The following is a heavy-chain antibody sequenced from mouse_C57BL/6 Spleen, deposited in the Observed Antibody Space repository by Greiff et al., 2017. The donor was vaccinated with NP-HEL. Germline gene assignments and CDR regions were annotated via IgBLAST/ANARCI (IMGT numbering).Heavy chain of an antibody. Sequence: VQLQQSGAELVKPGASVKLSCKASGYTFTSYWMQWVKQRPGQGLEWIGEIDPSDSYTNYNQKFKGKATLTVDTSSSTAYMQLSSLTSEDSAVYYCARGTGDGYFFDYWGQGTTLTVSS. CDR1: GYTFTSYW. V-gene: IGHV1-50*01. CDR2: IDPSDSYT. D-gene: IGHD2-3*01. J-gene: IGHJ2*01. CDR3: ARGTGDGYFFDY.